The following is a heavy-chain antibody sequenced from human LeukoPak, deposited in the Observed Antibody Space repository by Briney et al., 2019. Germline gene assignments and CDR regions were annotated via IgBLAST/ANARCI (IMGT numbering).Heavy chain of an antibody. Sequence: GRSLRLSCAASGFTFSSYGMHWVRQAPGKGLEWVAVISYDGSNKYYADSVKGRFTISRDNSKNTLYLQMSSLRAEDTAVYYCAKIAAAGIFDYWGQGTLVTVSS. D-gene: IGHD6-13*01. J-gene: IGHJ4*02. V-gene: IGHV3-30*18. CDR2: ISYDGSNK. CDR3: AKIAAAGIFDY. CDR1: GFTFSSYG.